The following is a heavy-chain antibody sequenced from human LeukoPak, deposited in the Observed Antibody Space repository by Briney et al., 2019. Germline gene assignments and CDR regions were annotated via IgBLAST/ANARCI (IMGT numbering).Heavy chain of an antibody. CDR2: INPSGGST. V-gene: IGHV1-46*01. D-gene: IGHD3-10*01. J-gene: IGHJ4*02. Sequence: GASVKVSCKASGYTFTSYYMHWVRQAPGQGLEWMGIINPSGGSTSYAQKFQGRVTMTRDMSTSTVYMELSSLRSEDTAVYYCARDGRGGNYFDYWGQGTLVTVSS. CDR3: ARDGRGGNYFDY. CDR1: GYTFTSYY.